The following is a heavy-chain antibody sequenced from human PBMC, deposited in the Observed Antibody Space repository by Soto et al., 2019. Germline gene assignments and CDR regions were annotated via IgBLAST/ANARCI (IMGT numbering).Heavy chain of an antibody. V-gene: IGHV3-23*01. CDR1: GFTFSSYA. CDR2: ISGSGGST. Sequence: GGSLRLSCAASGFTFSSYAMSWVRQAPGKGLEWVSAISGSGGSTYYADSVKGRFTISRDNSKNTLYLQMNSLRAEDTAVYYCAKEVRRFGELFSHIRFSLFPSFDYWGQGTLVTVSS. CDR3: AKEVRRFGELFSHIRFSLFPSFDY. D-gene: IGHD3-10*01. J-gene: IGHJ4*02.